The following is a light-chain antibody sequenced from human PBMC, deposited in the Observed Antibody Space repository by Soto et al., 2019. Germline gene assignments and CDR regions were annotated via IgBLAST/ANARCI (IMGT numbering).Light chain of an antibody. V-gene: IGLV2-23*01. CDR3: CSYADSSTYV. J-gene: IGLJ1*01. Sequence: QSVLTQPASVSGSPGQSITISCTGTSSDVGNYNLVSWYQQHPGKAPKLMIYEDSKRPSGVSNRFSGSKSGNTASLTISGLQAEDEADYYCCSYADSSTYVFGTGTKVTVL. CDR2: EDS. CDR1: SSDVGNYNL.